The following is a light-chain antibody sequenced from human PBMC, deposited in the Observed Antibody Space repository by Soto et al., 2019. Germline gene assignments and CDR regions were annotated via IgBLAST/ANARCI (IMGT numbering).Light chain of an antibody. CDR2: DAS. V-gene: IGKV1-5*01. J-gene: IGKJ4*01. CDR3: QQYNSYSLT. Sequence: DKQMTQSPSALSASVRDRVTITCRASQSISSWLAWYQQKPGKAPKLLIYDASSLESGVPSRFSGSGSGTEFTLTISSLQPDDFATYYCQQYNSYSLTFGGGTKVDIK. CDR1: QSISSW.